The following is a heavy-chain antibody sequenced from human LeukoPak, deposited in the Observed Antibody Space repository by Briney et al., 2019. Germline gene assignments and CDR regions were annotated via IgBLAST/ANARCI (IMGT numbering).Heavy chain of an antibody. Sequence: GASVKVSCKASGYTFTSYGISWVRQAPGQGLEWMGWISAYNGHTNYAQKLQGRVTMTTDTSTSTAYMELRSLRSDDTAVYYCARDLNDITTVVDSGWLDAFDIWGQGTMVTVSS. J-gene: IGHJ3*02. V-gene: IGHV1-18*01. D-gene: IGHD4-23*01. CDR2: ISAYNGHT. CDR3: ARDLNDITTVVDSGWLDAFDI. CDR1: GYTFTSYG.